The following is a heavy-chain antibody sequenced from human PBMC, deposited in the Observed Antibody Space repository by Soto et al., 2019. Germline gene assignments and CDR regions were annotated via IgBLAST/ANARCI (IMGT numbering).Heavy chain of an antibody. V-gene: IGHV4-31*03. J-gene: IGHJ6*02. D-gene: IGHD3-22*01. CDR3: ARDRYYYDSSGYSVVYYYYGMDV. CDR2: IYYSGST. CDR1: GGSTSSGGYY. Sequence: QVQLQESGPGLVKPSQTLSLTCTVSGGSTSSGGYYWSWIRQHPGKGLEWIGYIYYSGSTYYNPSLQSRANISVDTFKNQFSLKLSSVTAADTAVYYCARDRYYYDSSGYSVVYYYYGMDVWGQGTTVTVSS.